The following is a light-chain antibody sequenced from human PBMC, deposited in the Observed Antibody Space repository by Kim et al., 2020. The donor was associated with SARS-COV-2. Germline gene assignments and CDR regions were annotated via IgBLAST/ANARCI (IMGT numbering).Light chain of an antibody. J-gene: IGKJ4*01. CDR2: DAS. Sequence: AIQLTQAPSSLSASVGDRVTITCRASQGISSALAWYQQKPGRAPKLLIYDASSLESGVPSRFSGSGSGTEFTLTISSLQPDDFATYYCQQFINFPLTFGGGTKVDIK. CDR1: QGISSA. V-gene: IGKV1D-13*01. CDR3: QQFINFPLT.